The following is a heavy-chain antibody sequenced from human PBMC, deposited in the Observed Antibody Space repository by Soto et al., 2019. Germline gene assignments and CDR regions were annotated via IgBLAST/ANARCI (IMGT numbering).Heavy chain of an antibody. CDR2: IKSKTDGGTT. CDR1: GFTFSNAW. V-gene: IGHV3-15*01. J-gene: IGHJ3*02. Sequence: PGGSLRLSCAASGFTFSNAWMSWVRQAPGKGLEWVGRIKSKTDGGTTDYAAPVKGRFTISRDDSKNTLYLQMNSLKTEDTAVYYCTTEPSRELSGSDAFDIWGQGTMVTVSS. CDR3: TTEPSRELSGSDAFDI. D-gene: IGHD1-26*01.